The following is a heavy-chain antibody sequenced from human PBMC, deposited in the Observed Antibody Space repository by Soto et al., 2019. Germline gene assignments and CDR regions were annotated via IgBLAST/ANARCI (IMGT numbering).Heavy chain of an antibody. Sequence: EVHLVESGGGLVQPGGSLRLSCAASGFTFSSYWMYWVRQVPGKGLVWVSRINSDGSSTSYADSVKGRFTISRDNAKNTLYLKMNSLRAEDTAVYDCTRGYDYVWGVYWGQGTLVTVSS. CDR2: INSDGSST. CDR3: TRGYDYVWGVY. V-gene: IGHV3-74*01. CDR1: GFTFSSYW. J-gene: IGHJ4*02. D-gene: IGHD3-16*01.